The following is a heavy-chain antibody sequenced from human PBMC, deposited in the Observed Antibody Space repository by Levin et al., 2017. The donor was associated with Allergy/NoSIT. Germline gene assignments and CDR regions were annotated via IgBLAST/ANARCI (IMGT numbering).Heavy chain of an antibody. CDR1: GGTFSSYA. V-gene: IGHV1-69*13. CDR2: IILMFGTA. Sequence: GASVKVSCKASGGTFSSYAINWVRQAPGQGLEWMGGIILMFGTANYAQKFQGRVTITADESTSTAYMELSSLRSEDTAVYYCASRPSFPGIAAAVYVDYWGQGTLVTVSS. CDR3: ASRPSFPGIAAAVYVDY. J-gene: IGHJ4*02. D-gene: IGHD6-25*01.